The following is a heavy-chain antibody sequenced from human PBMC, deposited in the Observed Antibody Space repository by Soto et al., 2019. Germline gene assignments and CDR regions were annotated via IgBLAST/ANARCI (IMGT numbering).Heavy chain of an antibody. Sequence: GGSLRLSCAASGFTFTSYAMSWVRQAPGKGLEWVSSITGSGDATYYADSVRGRFTISRDNSKNTLYLEMNSLRAEDTAVYFCANLRLTGTGRGYTNYWGQGTLVTVSS. CDR1: GFTFTSYA. V-gene: IGHV3-23*01. J-gene: IGHJ4*02. CDR3: ANLRLTGTGRGYTNY. CDR2: ITGSGDAT. D-gene: IGHD3-3*01.